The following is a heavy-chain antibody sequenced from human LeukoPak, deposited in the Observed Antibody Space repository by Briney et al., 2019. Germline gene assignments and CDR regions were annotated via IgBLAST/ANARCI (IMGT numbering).Heavy chain of an antibody. Sequence: PGGSLRLSCAASGFTFSSYWMSWVCQAPGEGLEWVANIKQDGSEKYYVDSVKGRFTISRDNAKNSLYLQMNSLRAEDTAVYYCAREGDIDIVVVPAAMDYWGQGTLVTVSS. V-gene: IGHV3-7*01. CDR1: GFTFSSYW. J-gene: IGHJ4*02. D-gene: IGHD2-2*01. CDR2: IKQDGSEK. CDR3: AREGDIDIVVVPAAMDY.